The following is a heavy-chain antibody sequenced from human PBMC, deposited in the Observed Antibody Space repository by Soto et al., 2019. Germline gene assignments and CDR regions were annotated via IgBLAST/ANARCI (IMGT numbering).Heavy chain of an antibody. CDR2: IIPIFGTA. J-gene: IGHJ5*02. CDR1: GGTFSSYA. Sequence: SVKVSCKASGGTFSSYAISWVRQAPGQGLEWMGGIIPIFGTANYAQKFQGRVTITADESTSTAYMELSSLRSEDTAVYYCARVHCSSTSCYPGWLDPWGQGTLVTVSS. V-gene: IGHV1-69*13. CDR3: ARVHCSSTSCYPGWLDP. D-gene: IGHD2-2*01.